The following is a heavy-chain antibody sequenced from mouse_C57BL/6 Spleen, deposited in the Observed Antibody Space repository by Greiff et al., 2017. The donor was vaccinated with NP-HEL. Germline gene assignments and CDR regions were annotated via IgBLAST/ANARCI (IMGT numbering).Heavy chain of an antibody. V-gene: IGHV5-4*01. CDR3: ARDKDYGKVYYAMDY. D-gene: IGHD2-1*01. Sequence: EVKLVESGGGLVKPGGSLKLSCAASGFTFSSYAMSWVRQTPEKRLEWVATISDGGSCTYYPDNVKGRFTISRDNAKNNLYLQMSHLKSEDTAMYYCARDKDYGKVYYAMDYWGQGTSVTVSS. CDR2: ISDGGSCT. CDR1: GFTFSSYA. J-gene: IGHJ4*01.